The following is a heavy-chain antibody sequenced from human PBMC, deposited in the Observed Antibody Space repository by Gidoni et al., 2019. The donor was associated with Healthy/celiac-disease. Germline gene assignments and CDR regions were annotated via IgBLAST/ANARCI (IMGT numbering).Heavy chain of an antibody. CDR2: IIPILVIA. D-gene: IGHD4-17*01. J-gene: IGHJ3*02. CDR1: DGTFSSYA. V-gene: IGHV1-69*04. Sequence: QVQLVQSGAEVKKPGSSVKVSCKASDGTFSSYAGSWVRQSPGQGLEWMGMIIPILVIANYAQQFQGRVTITADKSTSTAYMELSSLRSEDTAVYYCARVDYGDYFGAFDIWGQGTMVTVSS. CDR3: ARVDYGDYFGAFDI.